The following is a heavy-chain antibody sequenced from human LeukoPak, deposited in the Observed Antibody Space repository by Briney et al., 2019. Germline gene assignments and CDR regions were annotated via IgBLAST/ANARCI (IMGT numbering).Heavy chain of an antibody. V-gene: IGHV3-23*01. CDR3: AKDPYNTAVANTNGWFDP. D-gene: IGHD6-19*01. Sequence: GGSLRLSCAASGFTFSSYAMSWVRRAPGKGLEWVSSISGSGGNAYYAQSVKGRFTISRDNSENTLYLQMDTLRADDTALYFCAKDPYNTAVANTNGWFDPWGQGTLVTVSS. J-gene: IGHJ5*02. CDR2: ISGSGGNA. CDR1: GFTFSSYA.